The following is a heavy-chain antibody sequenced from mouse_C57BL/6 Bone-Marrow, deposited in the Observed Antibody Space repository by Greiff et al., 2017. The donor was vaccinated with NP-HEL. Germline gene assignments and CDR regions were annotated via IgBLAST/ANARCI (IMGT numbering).Heavy chain of an antibody. J-gene: IGHJ4*01. CDR1: GYAFSSYW. CDR2: IYPGDGDT. V-gene: IGHV1-80*01. D-gene: IGHD1-1*01. Sequence: QVQLKESGAELVKPGASVKISCKACGYAFSSYWMNWVKERPGKGLEWIGQIYPGDGDTKYNGKFKGKATLTADKSSSTAYMQVSSLTSEDSAVYFCARGDYGSSRFGYAMDYWGQGTSVTVSS. CDR3: ARGDYGSSRFGYAMDY.